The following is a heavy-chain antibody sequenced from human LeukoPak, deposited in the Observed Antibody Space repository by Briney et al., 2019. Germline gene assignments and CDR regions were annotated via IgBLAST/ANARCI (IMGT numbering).Heavy chain of an antibody. D-gene: IGHD2-2*01. Sequence: GGSLRLSCAASGFTFSSYEMNWVRQAPGEGLEWVSYISSSGSSIYYADSVKGRFTISRDNARNSLYLQMNSLRAEDTAVYYCASNPGGTSQERYYHYGFDVWGRGTTATVSS. CDR2: ISSSGSSI. CDR1: GFTFSSYE. V-gene: IGHV3-48*03. CDR3: ASNPGGTSQERYYHYGFDV. J-gene: IGHJ6*02.